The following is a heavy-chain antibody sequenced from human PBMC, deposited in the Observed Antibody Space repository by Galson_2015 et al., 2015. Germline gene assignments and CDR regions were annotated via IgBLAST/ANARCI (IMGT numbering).Heavy chain of an antibody. D-gene: IGHD1-26*01. CDR1: GFTFSSYA. CDR2: ISGSGGST. J-gene: IGHJ3*01. V-gene: IGHV3-23*01. CDR3: AKDLGADFYALDL. Sequence: SLRLSCAASGFTFSSYAMSWVRQAPGKGLEWVSAISGSGGSTYYADSVKGRFTISRDNSKNTLYLQMNSLRAEDTAVYYCAKDLGADFYALDLSRPGTLVAVSS.